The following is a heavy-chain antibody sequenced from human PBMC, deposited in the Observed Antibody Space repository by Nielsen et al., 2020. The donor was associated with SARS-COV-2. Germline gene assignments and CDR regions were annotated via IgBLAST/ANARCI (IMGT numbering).Heavy chain of an antibody. CDR1: GFTFNIYA. V-gene: IGHV3-23*01. CDR3: AKDDVVRGDAYDI. D-gene: IGHD3-10*01. CDR2: ISASGGGT. J-gene: IGHJ3*02. Sequence: GESLKISCAASGFTFNIYAMAWVRRAPGRGLQWVTAISASGGGTYYTDSVKGRFSISRDNSKNTLYLQMHSLRVEDTAVYFCAKDDVVRGDAYDIWGQGTVVTVSS.